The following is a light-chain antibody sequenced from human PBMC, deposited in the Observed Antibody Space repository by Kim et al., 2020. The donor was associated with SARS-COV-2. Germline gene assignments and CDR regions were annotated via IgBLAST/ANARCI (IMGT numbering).Light chain of an antibody. CDR3: AAWDDSLSGYV. J-gene: IGLJ1*01. Sequence: GQRVTISCSGSSSHIGSNYVYWYHQLPGTAPKLLIYSNNQRPSGVPDRFSGSKSGTSASLAISGLRSEDEADYYCAAWDDSLSGYVFGTGTKVTVL. CDR2: SNN. V-gene: IGLV1-47*02. CDR1: SSHIGSNY.